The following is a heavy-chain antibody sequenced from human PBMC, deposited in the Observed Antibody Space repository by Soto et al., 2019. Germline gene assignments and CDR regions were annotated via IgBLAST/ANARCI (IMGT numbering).Heavy chain of an antibody. Sequence: KTSETLSLTCSVSGDYIHVGGYYWTWIRQRPGKGLEWMGYIYYTGKTYYNPSLESRLTMSVDRSKNQFSLRLTSVTAADTAVYFCGRDLTSNANCIDPWGQGTLVTVS. CDR3: GRDLTSNANCIDP. V-gene: IGHV4-30-4*01. D-gene: IGHD2-2*01. CDR2: IYYTGKT. J-gene: IGHJ5*02. CDR1: GDYIHVGGYY.